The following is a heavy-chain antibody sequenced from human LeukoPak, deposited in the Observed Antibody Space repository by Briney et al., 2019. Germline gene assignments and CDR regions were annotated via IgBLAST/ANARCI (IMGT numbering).Heavy chain of an antibody. V-gene: IGHV3-66*01. Sequence: GGSLRLSCAASGFTVSSNYMSWVRQAPGKGLEWVSVIYSGGSTYYADSVKGRFTISRDNSKNTLYLQMNSLRAEDTAVYYCARDRRFYYDKSLGYGMDVWGQGTTVTVSS. CDR1: GFTVSSNY. CDR2: IYSGGST. CDR3: ARDRRFYYDKSLGYGMDV. D-gene: IGHD3-22*01. J-gene: IGHJ6*02.